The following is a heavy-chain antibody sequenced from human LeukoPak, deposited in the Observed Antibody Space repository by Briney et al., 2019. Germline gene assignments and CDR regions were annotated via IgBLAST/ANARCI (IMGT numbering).Heavy chain of an antibody. V-gene: IGHV1-18*01. J-gene: IGHJ4*02. CDR1: GYTFTSYG. CDR2: ISAYNGNT. D-gene: IGHD2-8*01. Sequence: ASVKVSCKASGYTFTSYGISWVRQAPGQGLEWMEWISAYNGNTNYAQKLQGRVTMTTDTSTSTAYMELRSLRSDDTAVYYCARGRADIVLMVYARRDYYFDYWGQGTLVTVSS. CDR3: ARGRADIVLMVYARRDYYFDY.